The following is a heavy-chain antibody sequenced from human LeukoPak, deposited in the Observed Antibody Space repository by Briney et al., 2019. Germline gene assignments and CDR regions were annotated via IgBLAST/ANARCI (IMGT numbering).Heavy chain of an antibody. D-gene: IGHD3-10*01. V-gene: IGHV4-34*01. CDR3: ARTRYYYGSGSYPDY. CDR1: GGSFSGYY. CDR2: INHSGST. J-gene: IGHJ4*02. Sequence: SETLSPTCAVYGGSFSGYYWSWIRQPPGKGLEWIGEINHSGSTNYNPSLKSRVTISVDTSKNQFSLKLSSVTAADTAVYYCARTRYYYGSGSYPDYWGQGTLVTVSS.